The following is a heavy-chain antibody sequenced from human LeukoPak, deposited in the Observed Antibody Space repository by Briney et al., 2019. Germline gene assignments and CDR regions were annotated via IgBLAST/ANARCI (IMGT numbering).Heavy chain of an antibody. CDR1: GFTFSSYS. V-gene: IGHV3-48*04. CDR3: ARTKYCSGGSCYPNWFDP. D-gene: IGHD2-15*01. J-gene: IGHJ5*02. CDR2: ISSSSSTI. Sequence: GGSLRLSCAASGFTFSSYSMNWVRQATGKGLEWVSYISSSSSTIYYADSVKGRFTISRDNAKNSLYLQMNSLRAEDTAVYYRARTKYCSGGSCYPNWFDPWGQGTLVTVSS.